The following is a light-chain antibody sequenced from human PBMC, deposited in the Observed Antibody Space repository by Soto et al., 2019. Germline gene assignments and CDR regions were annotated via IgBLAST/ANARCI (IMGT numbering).Light chain of an antibody. CDR1: SSDVGAYNY. Sequence: QSALTQPASVSRSPGQSITISCTGTSSDVGAYNYVSWYQQHPGKAPKLMIFEVSNRPSGVSSRFSGSKSGNTASLTISGLQTEDEADYYCSSYSTSITVRVFGGGTKLTVL. CDR3: SSYSTSITVRV. CDR2: EVS. J-gene: IGLJ3*02. V-gene: IGLV2-14*01.